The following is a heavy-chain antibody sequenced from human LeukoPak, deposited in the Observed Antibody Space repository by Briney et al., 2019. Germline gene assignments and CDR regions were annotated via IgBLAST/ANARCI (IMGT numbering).Heavy chain of an antibody. Sequence: MSGGSLRLSCAASGFTFSSYSMNWVRQAPGKGLEWVSSISSSSSYIYYADSVKGRFTISRDNAKNSLYLQMNSLRAEDTAVYYCARALPSPLYSGSYADAFDIWGQGTMVTVSS. CDR1: GFTFSSYS. J-gene: IGHJ3*02. CDR2: ISSSSSYI. V-gene: IGHV3-21*01. D-gene: IGHD1-26*01. CDR3: ARALPSPLYSGSYADAFDI.